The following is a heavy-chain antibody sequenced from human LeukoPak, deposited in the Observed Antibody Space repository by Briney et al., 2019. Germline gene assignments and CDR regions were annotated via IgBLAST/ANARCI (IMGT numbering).Heavy chain of an antibody. CDR1: GFTVSSNY. V-gene: IGHV3-66*01. D-gene: IGHD6-13*01. J-gene: IGHJ5*02. CDR3: ARDVQFSSSWYGGNNWFDP. CDR2: IYSGGST. Sequence: GGSLRLSCAASGFTVSSNYMSWVRQAPGKGLEWVSVIYSGGSTYYADSVKGRFTISRDNSKNTLYLQMNSLRAEDTAVYYCARDVQFSSSWYGGNNWFDPWGQGTLVTVSS.